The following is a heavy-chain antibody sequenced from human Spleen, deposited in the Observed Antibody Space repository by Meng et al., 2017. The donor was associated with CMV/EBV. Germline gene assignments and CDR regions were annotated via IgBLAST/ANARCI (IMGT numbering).Heavy chain of an antibody. J-gene: IGHJ3*02. CDR2: ISHSGST. CDR1: GGSFSDYY. V-gene: IGHV4-34*01. Sequence: SETLSLTCGVYGGSFSDYYWSWIRQPPGKGLEWIGQISHSGSTDYSPSLKSRVTISLDTSKNQFSLKLRSVTAADTAVYYCARVRYYEFWSGYYPLLDASDIWGPGRRVTVSS. D-gene: IGHD3-3*01. CDR3: ARVRYYEFWSGYYPLLDASDI.